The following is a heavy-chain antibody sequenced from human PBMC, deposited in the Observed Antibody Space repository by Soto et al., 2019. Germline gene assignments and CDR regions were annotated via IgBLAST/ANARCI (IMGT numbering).Heavy chain of an antibody. D-gene: IGHD3-22*01. CDR3: AREPAYYYDSSGYSVPFGY. CDR1: GFTFSNYA. Sequence: QVQLVESGGGVVQPGRSLRLSCAASGFTFSNYAMHWVRQAPGKGLEWVAVISYDGSNKYYADSVKGRFTISRDNSKNTLFLQMNSLRAEDTAVYDCAREPAYYYDSSGYSVPFGYWGQGTLVTVSS. CDR2: ISYDGSNK. V-gene: IGHV3-30-3*01. J-gene: IGHJ4*02.